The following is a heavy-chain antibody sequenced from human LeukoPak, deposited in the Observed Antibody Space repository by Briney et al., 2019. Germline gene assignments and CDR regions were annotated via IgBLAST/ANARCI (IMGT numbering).Heavy chain of an antibody. CDR2: ISGSGGST. D-gene: IGHD3-22*01. V-gene: IGHV3-23*01. Sequence: GGSLRLSCAASGFTFSSYSMNWVRQAPGKGLEWVSAISGSGGSTYYADSVKGRFTISRDNSKNTLYLQMNSLRAEDTAVYYCAKASVYDSSGYYSPLGYCFDYWGQGTLVTVSS. CDR3: AKASVYDSSGYYSPLGYCFDY. J-gene: IGHJ4*02. CDR1: GFTFSSYS.